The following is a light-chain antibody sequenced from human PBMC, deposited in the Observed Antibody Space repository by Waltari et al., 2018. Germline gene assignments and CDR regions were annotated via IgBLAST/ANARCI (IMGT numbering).Light chain of an antibody. CDR2: GAS. V-gene: IGKV3-15*01. CDR1: QRINSN. CDR3: QQYNNWPRT. J-gene: IGKJ1*01. Sequence: EIVMTQSPAPLSVSPGARATLSCRASQRINSNLAWYQQKPGPAPRLLIYGASTRATGIPARFAGTGSGTEFTLTISSLQSEDFAVYYCQQYNNWPRTFGQGTKVEIK.